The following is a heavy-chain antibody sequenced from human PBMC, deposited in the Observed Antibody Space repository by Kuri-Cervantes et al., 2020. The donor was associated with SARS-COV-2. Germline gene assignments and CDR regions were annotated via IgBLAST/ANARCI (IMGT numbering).Heavy chain of an antibody. CDR2: ISSSGSTI. CDR1: GFTFSSYA. CDR3: ARTDFWSGYYVDY. V-gene: IGHV3-48*04. D-gene: IGHD3-3*01. Sequence: GGSLRLSCAASGFTFSSYAMHWVRQAPGKGLEWVSYISSSGSTIYYADSVKGRFTISRDNAKNSLYLQMNSLRAEDTAVYYCARTDFWSGYYVDYWGQGTLVTVSS. J-gene: IGHJ4*02.